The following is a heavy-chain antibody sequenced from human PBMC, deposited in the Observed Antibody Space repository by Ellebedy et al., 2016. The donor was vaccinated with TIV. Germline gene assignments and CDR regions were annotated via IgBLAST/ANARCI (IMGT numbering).Heavy chain of an antibody. J-gene: IGHJ4*02. CDR1: GFTVTTNY. V-gene: IGHV3-53*01. CDR2: LNANGVVI. CDR3: ASSRYHYYVGNTIFAY. Sequence: GESLKISCAASGFTVTTNYMNWVRQAPGKGLEWVAGLNANGVVIAYADSVKGRSTISRDNSKNTLYLQMNSLRPEYTAVYYCASSRYHYYVGNTIFAYWGQGTLVTVSS. D-gene: IGHD3-10*02.